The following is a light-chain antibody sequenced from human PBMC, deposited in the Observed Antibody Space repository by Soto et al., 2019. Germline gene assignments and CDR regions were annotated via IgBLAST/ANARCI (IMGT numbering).Light chain of an antibody. CDR1: SSDVGGYNY. J-gene: IGLJ1*01. CDR3: SSFKV. Sequence: QSVMTQPASVSGSPGQSITISCTGTSSDVGGYNYVSWYQQHPGKAPKLMIYDVSNRPSGVSNRFSGSKSGNTASLTISGLQAEDEADYYCSSFKVFGTGTKVT. CDR2: DVS. V-gene: IGLV2-14*03.